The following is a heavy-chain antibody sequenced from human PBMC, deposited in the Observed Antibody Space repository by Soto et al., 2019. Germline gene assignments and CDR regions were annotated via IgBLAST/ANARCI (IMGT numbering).Heavy chain of an antibody. Sequence: PSETLSLTCNVSGASISGYYWSWIRKSAGKGLEWIGRIYATGTTDYNPSLKSRVMMSVDTSKKQFSLKLRSVTAADTALYYCVRDGTKTLRDWFDPWGQGISVTVSS. J-gene: IGHJ5*02. V-gene: IGHV4-4*07. CDR3: VRDGTKTLRDWFDP. D-gene: IGHD1-1*01. CDR2: IYATGTT. CDR1: GASISGYY.